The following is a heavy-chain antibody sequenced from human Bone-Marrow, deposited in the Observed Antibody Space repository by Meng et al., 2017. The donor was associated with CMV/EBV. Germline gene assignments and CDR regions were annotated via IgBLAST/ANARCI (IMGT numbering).Heavy chain of an antibody. V-gene: IGHV1-8*01. Sequence: TSYDINLGRQATGQGLEWMGWMNPNSGNTGYAQKFQGRVTMTRNTSISTAYMELSSLRSEDTAVYYCARGLGYCSSTSCYMSHGMDVWGQGTTVTVSS. J-gene: IGHJ6*02. CDR3: ARGLGYCSSTSCYMSHGMDV. CDR2: MNPNSGNT. CDR1: TSYD. D-gene: IGHD2-2*02.